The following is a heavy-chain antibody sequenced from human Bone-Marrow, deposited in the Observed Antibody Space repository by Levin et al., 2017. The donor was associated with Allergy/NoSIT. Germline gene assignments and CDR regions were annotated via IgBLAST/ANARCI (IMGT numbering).Heavy chain of an antibody. CDR3: ASSPYYSSGPDY. CDR1: GFTVSSNY. Sequence: GGSLRLSCAASGFTVSSNYMFWVRQAPGKGLEWVSVFYTGGSTYFAGSVKGRFTISRDDSKNTLYLQMNSLAAEDTAVYSCASSPYYSSGPDYWGQGTLVTVSS. D-gene: IGHD3-10*01. V-gene: IGHV3-66*01. J-gene: IGHJ4*02. CDR2: FYTGGST.